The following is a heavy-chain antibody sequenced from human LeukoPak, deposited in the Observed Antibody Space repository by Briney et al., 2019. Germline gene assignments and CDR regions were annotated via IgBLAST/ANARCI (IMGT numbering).Heavy chain of an antibody. J-gene: IGHJ4*02. Sequence: GGSLRHSCAASVFSFSSNWMSWVRQAPGKGLEWVSNIKQDRSEKYYVDSVKGQFTISRDNAKISLYLQMNSLRAEDTAVYYCARLRITMVRGVIAPEFFDYWGQGTLVTVSS. CDR3: ARLRITMVRGVIAPEFFDY. D-gene: IGHD3-10*01. CDR1: VFSFSSNW. CDR2: IKQDRSEK. V-gene: IGHV3-7*02.